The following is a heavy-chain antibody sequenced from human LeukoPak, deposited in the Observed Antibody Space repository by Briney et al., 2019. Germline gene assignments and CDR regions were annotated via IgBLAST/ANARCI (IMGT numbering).Heavy chain of an antibody. Sequence: SETLSLTCAVYGGSFSGYYWSWIRQPPGKGLEWIGEINHSGSTNYNPSLKSRVTISVDTSKNQFSLKLSSVTAADTAVYYCASRTEPKEKEWLLYPPYWYFDLWGRGTLVTVSS. J-gene: IGHJ2*01. D-gene: IGHD3-3*01. CDR1: GGSFSGYY. CDR2: INHSGST. V-gene: IGHV4-34*01. CDR3: ASRTEPKEKEWLLYPPYWYFDL.